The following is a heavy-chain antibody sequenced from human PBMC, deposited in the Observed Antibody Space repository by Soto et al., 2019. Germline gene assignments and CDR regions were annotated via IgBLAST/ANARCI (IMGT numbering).Heavy chain of an antibody. CDR3: ARDEGRIAVAGTFDY. CDR2: ISYDGSNK. Sequence: QVQLVESGGGVVQPGRSLRLSCAASGFTFSSYAMHWVRQAPGKGLEWVAVISYDGSNKYYADSVKGRFTISRDNSKNTLHLQMHSLRAEETAVYDCARDEGRIAVAGTFDYGGQGTLVTVSS. D-gene: IGHD6-19*01. V-gene: IGHV3-30-3*01. CDR1: GFTFSSYA. J-gene: IGHJ4*02.